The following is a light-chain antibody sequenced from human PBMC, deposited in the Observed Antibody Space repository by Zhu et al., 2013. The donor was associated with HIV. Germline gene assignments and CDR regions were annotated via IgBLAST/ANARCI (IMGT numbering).Light chain of an antibody. CDR1: QSVSSSY. CDR3: QQSYNTPLT. CDR2: DAS. Sequence: EIVLTQSPGTLSLSPGERATLSCRASQSVSSSYLAWYQQKPGQAPRLLIYDASSRATGIPDRFSGSGSGTDFTLTISRLEPEDFATYYCQQSYNTPLTFGGGTKVEI. J-gene: IGKJ4*01. V-gene: IGKV3D-20*02.